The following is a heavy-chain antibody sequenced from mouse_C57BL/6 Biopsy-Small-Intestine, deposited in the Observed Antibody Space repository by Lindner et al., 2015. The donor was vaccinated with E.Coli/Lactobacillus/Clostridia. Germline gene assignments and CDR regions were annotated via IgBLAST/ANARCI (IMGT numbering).Heavy chain of an antibody. D-gene: IGHD1-1*01. V-gene: IGHV5-17*01. CDR1: GFTFSDYG. J-gene: IGHJ3*01. CDR3: ARSYYGSSPAWFAY. Sequence: VQLQESGGGLVKPGGSLKLSCAASGFTFSDYGMHWVRQAPEKGLEWITYISSGSSTIYYADTVKGRFTISRDNAKNTLFLQMTSLRSEDTAMYYCARSYYGSSPAWFAYWGQGTLVTVSA. CDR2: ISSGSSTI.